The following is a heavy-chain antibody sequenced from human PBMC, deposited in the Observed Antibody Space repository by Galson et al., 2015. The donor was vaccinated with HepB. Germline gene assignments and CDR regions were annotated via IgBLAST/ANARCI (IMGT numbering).Heavy chain of an antibody. Sequence: SLRLSCAASGFTFSDYGMHWVRQAPGKGLEWAASIWWDGTHDSYADSVKGRFTVSRDNSKNTVHLEMNGLRLEDTAVYYCAREGPQTGTSSFDIWGQGTMATVSS. CDR3: AREGPQTGTSSFDI. J-gene: IGHJ3*02. CDR2: IWWDGTHD. D-gene: IGHD3-9*01. CDR1: GFTFSDYG. V-gene: IGHV3-33*01.